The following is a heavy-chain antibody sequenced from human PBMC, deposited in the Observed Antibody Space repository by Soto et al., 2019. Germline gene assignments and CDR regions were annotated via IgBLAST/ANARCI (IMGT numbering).Heavy chain of an antibody. CDR3: ARERYCSSTSCYEDYYYYYYMDV. CDR1: GGTFSSYT. J-gene: IGHJ6*03. CDR2: IIPILGIA. Sequence: QVQLVQSGAEVKKPGSSVKVSCKASGGTFSSYTISWVRQAPGQGLEWIGRIIPILGIANYAQKFQGRVTITADKSTSTAYMELSSLRSEDTAVYYCARERYCSSTSCYEDYYYYYYMDVWGKGTTVTVSS. D-gene: IGHD2-2*01. V-gene: IGHV1-69*08.